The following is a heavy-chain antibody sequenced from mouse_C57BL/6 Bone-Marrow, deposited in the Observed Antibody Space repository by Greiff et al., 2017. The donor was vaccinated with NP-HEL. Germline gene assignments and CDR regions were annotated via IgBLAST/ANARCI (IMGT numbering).Heavy chain of an antibody. Sequence: EVKLMESGGGLVKPGGSLKLSCAASGFTFSSYAMSWVRQTPEKRLEWFATISDGGGYTYYPDNVKGRFTISRDNAKNDLYLQMSHLKSEDTAMYYCAREYTMVTTAGFDYWGQGTTLTVSS. D-gene: IGHD2-2*01. J-gene: IGHJ2*01. CDR2: ISDGGGYT. V-gene: IGHV5-4*01. CDR3: AREYTMVTTAGFDY. CDR1: GFTFSSYA.